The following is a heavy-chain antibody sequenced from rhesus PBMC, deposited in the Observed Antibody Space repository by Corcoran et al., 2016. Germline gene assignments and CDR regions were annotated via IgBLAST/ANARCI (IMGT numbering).Heavy chain of an antibody. CDR1: GFTFSNYG. D-gene: IGHD6-43*01. V-gene: IGHV3S5*01. CDR3: AKYYSSSYDY. Sequence: EVQLVETGGGLVQPGGSLRLSCVASGFTFSNYGMTWVCQAPGKGLEWVSGISYTGGSTYYADSVKGRFTISRDNSKNTVSLQMNSLRAEDTAVYYCAKYYSSSYDYWGQGVLVTVSS. CDR2: ISYTGGST. J-gene: IGHJ4*01.